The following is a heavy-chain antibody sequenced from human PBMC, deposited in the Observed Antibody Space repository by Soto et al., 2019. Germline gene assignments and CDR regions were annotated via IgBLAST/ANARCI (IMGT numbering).Heavy chain of an antibody. CDR2: INHSGST. CDR3: ARVPYDFWSGPTPRRPFDY. CDR1: GGSISSSSYY. J-gene: IGHJ4*02. V-gene: IGHV4-39*07. Sequence: SETLSLTCTVSGGSISSSSYYWSWIRQPPGKGLEWIGEINHSGSTNYNPSLKSRVTISVDTSKNQFSLKLSSVTAADTAVYYCARVPYDFWSGPTPRRPFDYWGQGTLVTVSS. D-gene: IGHD3-3*01.